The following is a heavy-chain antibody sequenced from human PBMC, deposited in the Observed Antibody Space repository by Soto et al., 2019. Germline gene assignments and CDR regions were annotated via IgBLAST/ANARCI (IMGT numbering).Heavy chain of an antibody. J-gene: IGHJ4*02. V-gene: IGHV3-9*01. D-gene: IGHD3-16*01. Sequence: EVHLEQSGGGLVQAGRSLRLSCAASRFFFGDYAFHWVRQAPGKGLEWVAGITSRGTDIAYADSVKGRFISSRDNAMNVLHLPMNSLRPEDTAVYYCAQSMASNLVGGLPDYWGQGTQVTVSS. CDR1: RFFFGDYA. CDR3: AQSMASNLVGGLPDY. CDR2: ITSRGTDI.